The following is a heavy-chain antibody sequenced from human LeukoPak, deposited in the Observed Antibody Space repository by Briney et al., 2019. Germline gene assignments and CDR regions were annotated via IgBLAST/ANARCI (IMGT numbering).Heavy chain of an antibody. CDR3: ARDSALTTGIVTVENNWFDP. CDR2: IIPIFGTA. V-gene: IGHV1-69*05. Sequence: SVKVSCKAPGGTFSSYAISWVRQAPGQGLEWMGGIIPIFGTANYAQKFQGRVTITTDESTSTVYMELSSLRSEDTAVYYCARDSALTTGIVTVENNWFDPWGQGTLVTVSS. J-gene: IGHJ5*02. CDR1: GGTFSSYA. D-gene: IGHD1-1*01.